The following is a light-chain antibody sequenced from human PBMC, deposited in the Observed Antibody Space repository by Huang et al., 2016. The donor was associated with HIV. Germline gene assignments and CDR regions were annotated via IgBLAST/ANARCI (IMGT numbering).Light chain of an antibody. CDR2: LGS. CDR1: QSLLHSNGYNY. Sequence: DIVMTQSPLSLPVTPGEPASISCRSSQSLLHSNGYNYLNWYLQKPGQSPQLLIYLGSHRASGGPDRFSGSGSGTDFALKISGVEAEDVGIYYCMQALQTPPYTFGQGTKLEI. J-gene: IGKJ2*01. V-gene: IGKV2-28*01. CDR3: MQALQTPPYT.